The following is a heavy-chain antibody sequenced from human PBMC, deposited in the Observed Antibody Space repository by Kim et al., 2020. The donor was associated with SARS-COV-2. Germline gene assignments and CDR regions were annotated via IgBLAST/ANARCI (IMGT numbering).Heavy chain of an antibody. CDR1: GGSFSGYF. CDR3: ARVWDY. Sequence: SETLSLTCFLSGGSFSGYFWSWIRQSPGKGLEVIGEISPSGSANYNPSLKSRVTISLDTSKNQFSLRLTSVTAADTAVYFCARVWDYWGQGTLVTVSS. V-gene: IGHV4-34*01. J-gene: IGHJ4*02. CDR2: ISPSGSA.